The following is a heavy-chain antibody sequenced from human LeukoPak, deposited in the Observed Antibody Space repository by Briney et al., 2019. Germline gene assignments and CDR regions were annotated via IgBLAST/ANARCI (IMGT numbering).Heavy chain of an antibody. Sequence: KPSETPSLTCTVSGGSISSYYWSWIRQPAGKGLEWIGRIYTSGSTNYNPSLKSRVTMSVDTSKNQFSLKLSSVTAADTAVYYCARSSTVETQGDFYYYGMDVWGQGTTATVSS. CDR2: IYTSGST. J-gene: IGHJ6*02. D-gene: IGHD4-23*01. CDR3: ARSSTVETQGDFYYYGMDV. V-gene: IGHV4-4*07. CDR1: GGSISSYY.